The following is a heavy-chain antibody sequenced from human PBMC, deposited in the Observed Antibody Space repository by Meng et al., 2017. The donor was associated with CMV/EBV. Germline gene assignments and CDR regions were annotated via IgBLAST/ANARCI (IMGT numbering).Heavy chain of an antibody. Sequence: GESLKISCAASGFTFSSYWMSWVRQAPGKGLEWVANIKQDGSEKYYVDSVKGRFTISRDNAKNSLYLQMNSPRAEDTAVYYCARDRIGSIDYWGQGTLVTVSS. D-gene: IGHD3-16*01. V-gene: IGHV3-7*01. CDR1: GFTFSSYW. CDR2: IKQDGSEK. J-gene: IGHJ4*02. CDR3: ARDRIGSIDY.